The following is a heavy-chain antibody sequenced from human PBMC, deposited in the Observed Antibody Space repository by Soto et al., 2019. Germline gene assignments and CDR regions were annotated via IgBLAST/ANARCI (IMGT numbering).Heavy chain of an antibody. CDR1: GYTLTELS. J-gene: IGHJ4*02. V-gene: IGHV1-24*01. CDR2: FDPDDGES. D-gene: IGHD1-26*01. Sequence: ASVQVSCKVSGYTLTELSMHWVRQAPGKGLEWMGGFDPDDGESIYAQKFQVRVTMTEDTSTDTAYMELSSLRSEDTAVYYCATGGSYVGYWGQGTLVTVSS. CDR3: ATGGSYVGY.